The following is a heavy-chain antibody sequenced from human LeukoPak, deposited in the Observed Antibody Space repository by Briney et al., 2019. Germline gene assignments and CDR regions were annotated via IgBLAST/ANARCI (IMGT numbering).Heavy chain of an antibody. CDR2: ISDSGAGT. D-gene: IGHD1-1*01. CDR3: AKSRTYSHFDY. Sequence: GGSLRLSCAASGFTFSSYAMSWVRQAPGKGLEWVSAISDSGAGTYYADSVKGRFTISRDNSKNTLYLQMNSLRAEDTAVYYCAKSRTYSHFDYWGRGTLVTVSS. J-gene: IGHJ4*02. V-gene: IGHV3-23*01. CDR1: GFTFSSYA.